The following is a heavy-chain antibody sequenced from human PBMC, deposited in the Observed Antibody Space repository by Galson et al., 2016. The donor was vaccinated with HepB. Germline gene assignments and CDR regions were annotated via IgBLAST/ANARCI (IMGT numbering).Heavy chain of an antibody. CDR2: ISWNNGSI. CDR3: AKVDRWRYDAFDI. D-gene: IGHD3/OR15-3a*01. CDR1: GFTFDGYA. Sequence: SLRLSCAASGFTFDGYAMHWVRQTPGKGLEWVSGISWNNGSIGYADSVKGRFIISRDNAKNSLYLQMNSLRSEDTALYYCAKVDRWRYDAFDIWGQGTMVTVSS. J-gene: IGHJ3*02. V-gene: IGHV3-9*01.